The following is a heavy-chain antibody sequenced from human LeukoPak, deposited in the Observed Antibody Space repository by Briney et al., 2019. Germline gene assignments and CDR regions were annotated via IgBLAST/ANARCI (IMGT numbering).Heavy chain of an antibody. CDR2: MNGEGTTI. V-gene: IGHV3-74*01. J-gene: IGHJ4*02. CDR1: GLTFRTTR. CDR3: ATARNFRFEY. D-gene: IGHD1-7*01. Sequence: GGSLRLSCATSGLTFRTTRMHWVRQAPGKGLMWVSRMNGEGTTIDYADSVKGRFTVSRDYAKNTLFLQMNNLRTEDTALYFCATARNFRFEYWGQGSLVIVSA.